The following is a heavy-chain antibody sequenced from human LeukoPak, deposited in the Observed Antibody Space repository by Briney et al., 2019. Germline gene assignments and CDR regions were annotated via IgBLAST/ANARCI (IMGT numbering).Heavy chain of an antibody. CDR3: ARLSSGWPYYFDY. D-gene: IGHD6-19*01. CDR1: GGSFSGYY. Sequence: SETLSLTCAVYGGSFSGYYWSWIRQPPGKGLEWIGEINHSGSTNYNPSLKSRVTISVDTSKNQFSLKPSSVTAADTAVYYCARLSSGWPYYFDYWGQGTLVTASS. CDR2: INHSGST. J-gene: IGHJ4*02. V-gene: IGHV4-34*01.